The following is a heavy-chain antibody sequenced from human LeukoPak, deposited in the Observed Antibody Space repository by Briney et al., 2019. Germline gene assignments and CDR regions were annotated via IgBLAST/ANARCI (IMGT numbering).Heavy chain of an antibody. V-gene: IGHV4-34*01. CDR2: INHSGST. CDR3: ARDPALDY. CDR1: GGSFSGYY. Sequence: SETLSLTCAVYGGSFSGYYWSWIRQPPGKGLEWIGEINHSGSTNYNPSLKSRVTISVDTSKNQFSLKLSSVTAADTAVYYCARDPALDYWGQGTLVTVSS. J-gene: IGHJ4*02.